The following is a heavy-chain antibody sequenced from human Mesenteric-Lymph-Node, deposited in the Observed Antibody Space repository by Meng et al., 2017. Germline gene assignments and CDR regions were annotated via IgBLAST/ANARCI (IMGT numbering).Heavy chain of an antibody. CDR2: INLDGSEK. J-gene: IGHJ3*02. CDR3: AKASATVVTYAFDI. Sequence: GGSLRLSCAASGFTFSSYAMSWVRQAPGKGLEWVANINLDGSEKYYVDSVKGRFTISRDNAKNSLYLQMNSLRAEDTALYYCAKASATVVTYAFDIWGQGTMVTVSS. V-gene: IGHV3-7*03. D-gene: IGHD4-23*01. CDR1: GFTFSSYA.